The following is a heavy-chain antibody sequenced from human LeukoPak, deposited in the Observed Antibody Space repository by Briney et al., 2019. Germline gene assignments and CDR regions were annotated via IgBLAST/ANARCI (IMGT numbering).Heavy chain of an antibody. CDR3: TTDRSPTPPRWLLWFGDATVGY. V-gene: IGHV3-15*01. J-gene: IGHJ4*02. D-gene: IGHD3-10*01. CDR1: GFTFSNAW. CDR2: IKSKTDGGTT. Sequence: GGSLRLSCAASGFTFSNAWMSWVRQAPGKGLEWVGRIKSKTDGGTTDYAAPVKGRFTISRDDSKNTLYLQMSSLKTEDTAVYYCTTDRSPTPPRWLLWFGDATVGYWGQGTLVTVSS.